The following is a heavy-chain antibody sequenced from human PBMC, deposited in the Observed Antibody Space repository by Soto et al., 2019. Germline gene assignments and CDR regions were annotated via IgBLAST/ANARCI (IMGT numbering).Heavy chain of an antibody. CDR1: GGTFSSYA. CDR2: IIPIFGTA. CDR3: ARELDYGDYFAYYGMDV. V-gene: IGHV1-69*13. Sequence: ASVKVSCKASGGTFSSYAISWVRQAPGQGLEWMGGIIPIFGTANYAQKFQGRVTITADESTSTAYMELSSLRSEDTAVYYCARELDYGDYFAYYGMDVWGQGTTVTVYS. J-gene: IGHJ6*02. D-gene: IGHD4-17*01.